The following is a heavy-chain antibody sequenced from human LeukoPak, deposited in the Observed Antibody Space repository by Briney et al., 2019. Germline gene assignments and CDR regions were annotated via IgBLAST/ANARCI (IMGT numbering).Heavy chain of an antibody. Sequence: PGGSLRLSCAASGFTFSSYGMHWVRQAPGKGLEWVAFIRYDGSNKYYADSVKGRFTISRDNSKNTLYLQMNSLRAEDTAVYYCAKSWAGSRRLSYFDYWGQGTLVTVSS. CDR1: GFTFSSYG. D-gene: IGHD3/OR15-3a*01. J-gene: IGHJ4*02. V-gene: IGHV3-30*02. CDR2: IRYDGSNK. CDR3: AKSWAGSRRLSYFDY.